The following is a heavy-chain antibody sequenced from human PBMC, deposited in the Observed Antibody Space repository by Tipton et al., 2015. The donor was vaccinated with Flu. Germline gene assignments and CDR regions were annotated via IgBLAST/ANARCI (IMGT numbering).Heavy chain of an antibody. Sequence: AVSGFAFSDYYMSWIRQAPGKGLEWVSYITSSGSTIFYADSVKGRFTISRDNVKNLLYLQMNSLRAEDTALYYCARGDGSGRNDDAYDIWGQGTVVTVSS. J-gene: IGHJ3*02. CDR2: ITSSGSTI. D-gene: IGHD3-10*01. CDR3: ARGDGSGRNDDAYDI. V-gene: IGHV3-11*01. CDR1: GFAFSDYY.